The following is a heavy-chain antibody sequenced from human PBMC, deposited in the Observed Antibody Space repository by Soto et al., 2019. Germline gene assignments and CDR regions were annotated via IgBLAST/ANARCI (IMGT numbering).Heavy chain of an antibody. CDR1: GVNFNTYF. CDR2: IFPNGRDK. D-gene: IGHD1-26*01. V-gene: IGHV3-30*13. Sequence: QVQLVQSGGGVVQPGRALRLSCAASGVNFNTYFMHWVRQAPGKGLEWVSMIFPNGRDKEDADSVKGRFTISRDNSNTRIYLQMDSLRPEDTAVYYCARDDEHGSNCVLAYWGQGALVTVSS. J-gene: IGHJ4*02. CDR3: ARDDEHGSNCVLAY.